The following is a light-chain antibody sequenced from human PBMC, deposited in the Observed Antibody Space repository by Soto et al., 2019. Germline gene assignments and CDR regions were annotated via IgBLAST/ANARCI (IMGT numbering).Light chain of an antibody. Sequence: IVMTQSPATLSVSPGERATLSCRAGQSIDSKLAWYQQRPGQAPRLLIYAASTRATGIPARFSGSGSGTEFTLTISGLQSEDLGVYYCQQYKSWRTFGQGTKVDIK. V-gene: IGKV3-15*01. CDR1: QSIDSK. CDR2: AAS. CDR3: QQYKSWRT. J-gene: IGKJ1*01.